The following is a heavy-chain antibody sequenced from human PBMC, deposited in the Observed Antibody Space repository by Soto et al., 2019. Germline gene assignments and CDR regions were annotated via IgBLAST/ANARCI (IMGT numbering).Heavy chain of an antibody. CDR3: ARDILSGGAYPDS. Sequence: GGSLRLSCAASGFTFSTYTMNWVRQAPGKGLEWISSISSGSSYIYYAGSVKGRFTISRDNAKNSLFLQMNSLRADDTAVYYCARDILSGGAYPDSWGQGTKVTVSS. D-gene: IGHD3-10*01. CDR1: GFTFSTYT. V-gene: IGHV3-21*01. J-gene: IGHJ5*01. CDR2: ISSGSSYI.